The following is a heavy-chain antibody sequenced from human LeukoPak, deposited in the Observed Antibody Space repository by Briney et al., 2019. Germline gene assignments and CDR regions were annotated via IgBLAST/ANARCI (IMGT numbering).Heavy chain of an antibody. V-gene: IGHV3-23*01. J-gene: IGHJ4*02. CDR1: GFTFSNYA. CDR2: LSGSGTTT. Sequence: GGSLRLSCAASGFTFSNYAMIWVRQAPGRGLEWVSALSGSGTTTYYADSVKGRFTISRDNTKKTLYLQMNSLRAEDTAVYYCANGKSDYSSDWPRGTFWGQGTLVTVSS. CDR3: ANGKSDYSSDWPRGTF. D-gene: IGHD6-19*01.